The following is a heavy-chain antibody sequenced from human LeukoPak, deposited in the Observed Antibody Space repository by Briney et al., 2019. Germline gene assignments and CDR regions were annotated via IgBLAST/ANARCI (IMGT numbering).Heavy chain of an antibody. Sequence: GGSLRLSCAASGFTFSSYAMSWVRQAPGKGLEWVSAISGSGGSTYYADSVKGRFTISRDNSKNTPYLQMNSLRAEDTAVYYCAKGLAAAGTPEGWFDPWGQGTLVTVSS. V-gene: IGHV3-23*01. CDR2: ISGSGGST. CDR3: AKGLAAAGTPEGWFDP. CDR1: GFTFSSYA. D-gene: IGHD6-13*01. J-gene: IGHJ5*02.